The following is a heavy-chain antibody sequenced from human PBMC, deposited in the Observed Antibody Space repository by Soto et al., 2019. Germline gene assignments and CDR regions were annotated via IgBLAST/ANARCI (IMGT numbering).Heavy chain of an antibody. CDR3: AREIDWIPDY. CDR1: GFTFSRYS. D-gene: IGHD5-18*01. V-gene: IGHV3-30-3*01. CDR2: ISNDGSKT. Sequence: LRLSCAASGFTFSRYSMYWVRQAPGEGLEWISVISNDGSKTYYADSVKGRFTVSRDNSKNTLYLQMNSLRAEDTTVYYCAREIDWIPDYWGQGTLVTVSS. J-gene: IGHJ4*02.